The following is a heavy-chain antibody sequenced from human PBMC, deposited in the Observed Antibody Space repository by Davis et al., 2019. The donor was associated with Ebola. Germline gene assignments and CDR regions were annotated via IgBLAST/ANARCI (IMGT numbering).Heavy chain of an antibody. V-gene: IGHV4-34*01. CDR3: AREAYNSGWFNY. Sequence: SETLSLTCAVYGGSFSGYYWSWIRQPPGKGLEWIGEINHSGSTNYNPSLKSRVAISIDTAKNQFSLKVSSVTAADTAIYYCAREAYNSGWFNYWGQGTLVTVSS. D-gene: IGHD6-19*01. CDR2: INHSGST. CDR1: GGSFSGYY. J-gene: IGHJ4*02.